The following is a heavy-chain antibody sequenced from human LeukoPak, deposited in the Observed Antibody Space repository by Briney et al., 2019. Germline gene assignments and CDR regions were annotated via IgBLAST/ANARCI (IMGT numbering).Heavy chain of an antibody. Sequence: GGSLRLSCAASGFTYSIYAMSWVRQAPGKGLEWVSAISGNGGSTYYTDSVKGRFTISRDNSRNTLYLHMTRLTADDTAVYYCAKYRDVTSKGSGLGSLGQGTLVTVSS. D-gene: IGHD4-17*01. CDR1: GFTYSIYA. CDR3: AKYRDVTSKGSGLGS. CDR2: ISGNGGST. V-gene: IGHV3-23*01. J-gene: IGHJ5*01.